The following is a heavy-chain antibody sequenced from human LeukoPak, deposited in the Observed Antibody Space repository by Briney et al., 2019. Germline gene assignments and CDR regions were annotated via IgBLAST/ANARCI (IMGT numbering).Heavy chain of an antibody. D-gene: IGHD2-15*01. V-gene: IGHV3-9*03. Sequence: DPGGSLRLSCAASGFTFDDYAMHWVRQAPGKGLEWVSGISWNSGNIAYADSVKGRFTISRDNAENSLYLQMNSLRAEGMALYYCLKGDCSGTSCSRFDVWGQGTMVTVSS. J-gene: IGHJ3*01. CDR2: ISWNSGNI. CDR3: LKGDCSGTSCSRFDV. CDR1: GFTFDDYA.